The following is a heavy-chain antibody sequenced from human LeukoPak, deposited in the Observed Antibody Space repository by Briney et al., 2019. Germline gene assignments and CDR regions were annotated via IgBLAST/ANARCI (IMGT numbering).Heavy chain of an antibody. D-gene: IGHD3-22*01. J-gene: IGHJ4*02. CDR1: GYTFTGYY. Sequence: ASVKVSCKASGYTFTGYYMHWVRQAPGQGLEWMGWTNPNSGGTKYAQKFQGRVTMTRDTSITTAYMELSRLRSDDTAVYYCARSNYYDSSGIGDHWGQGTLVTVSS. CDR3: ARSNYYDSSGIGDH. V-gene: IGHV1-2*02. CDR2: TNPNSGGT.